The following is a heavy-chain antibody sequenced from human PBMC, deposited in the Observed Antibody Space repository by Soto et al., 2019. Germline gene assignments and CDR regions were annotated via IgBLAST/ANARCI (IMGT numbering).Heavy chain of an antibody. Sequence: PGGSLRLSCAASGFTFSSYGMHWVRQAPGKGLEWVAVISYDGSNKYYADSVKGRFTISRDNSKNTLYLQMNSLRAEDTAVYYCAKAIAPAYYYDSSGYHSYFDYWGQGTLVTVSS. CDR1: GFTFSSYG. CDR3: AKAIAPAYYYDSSGYHSYFDY. V-gene: IGHV3-30*18. J-gene: IGHJ4*02. CDR2: ISYDGSNK. D-gene: IGHD3-22*01.